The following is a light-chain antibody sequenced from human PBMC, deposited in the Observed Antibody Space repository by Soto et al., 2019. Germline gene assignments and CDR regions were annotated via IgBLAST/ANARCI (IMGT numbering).Light chain of an antibody. CDR2: KAS. CDR3: QQYNSYSKK. CDR1: QSISSW. V-gene: IGKV1-5*03. J-gene: IGKJ1*01. Sequence: DIQMTHSPSSRSASVGDRVTITCLASQSISSWLAWYQQKPGKAPKLLIYKASSLESGVPSRFSGSGSGTEFTLTISSLQPDDFATYYCQQYNSYSKKFGQGTKVDIK.